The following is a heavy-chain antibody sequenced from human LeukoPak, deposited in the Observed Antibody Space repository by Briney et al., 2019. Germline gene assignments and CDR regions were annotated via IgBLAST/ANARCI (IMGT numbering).Heavy chain of an antibody. V-gene: IGHV4-34*01. J-gene: IGHJ4*02. D-gene: IGHD6-13*01. CDR2: INHSGST. CDR1: GGSFSGYY. Sequence: SETLSLTCAVYGGSFSGYYWSWIRQPPGKGLEWIGEINHSGSTNYNPSLKSRVTISVDTSKNQFSLKLSSVTAADTAVYYCARRSWYVPFDYWGQGTLVTVSS. CDR3: ARRSWYVPFDY.